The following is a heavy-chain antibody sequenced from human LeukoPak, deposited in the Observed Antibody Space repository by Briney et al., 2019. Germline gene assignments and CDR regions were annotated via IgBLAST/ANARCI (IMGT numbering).Heavy chain of an antibody. CDR2: ISYDGSNK. Sequence: GRSLRLSCAASGFTFSSYAMHWVRQAPGKGLEWVAVISYDGSNKYYADSVKGRFTTSRDNSKNTLYLQMNSLRAEDTAVYYCARETYYDILTGYIGAFDIWGQGTMVTVSS. V-gene: IGHV3-30-3*01. CDR3: ARETYYDILTGYIGAFDI. J-gene: IGHJ3*02. D-gene: IGHD3-9*01. CDR1: GFTFSSYA.